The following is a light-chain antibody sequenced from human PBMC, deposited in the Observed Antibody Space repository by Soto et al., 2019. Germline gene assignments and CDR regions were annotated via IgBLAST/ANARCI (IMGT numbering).Light chain of an antibody. CDR3: GTWDSSLSAGPAV. V-gene: IGLV1-51*01. J-gene: IGLJ7*01. Sequence: QSVLTQPPSVSAAPGQRVTISCSGSSSNIGNNYVSWYQQLPGTAPKLVIYDNNKRPSGIPDRFSGSKSGTSATLGITGLQTGDEADYYCGTWDSSLSAGPAVFGGGTQLTVL. CDR1: SSNIGNNY. CDR2: DNN.